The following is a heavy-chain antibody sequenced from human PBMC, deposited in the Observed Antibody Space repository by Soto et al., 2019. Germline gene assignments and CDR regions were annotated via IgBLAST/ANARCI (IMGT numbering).Heavy chain of an antibody. V-gene: IGHV1-69*01. J-gene: IGHJ3*02. CDR2: IIPIFGTA. CDR1: GGTFSSYA. CDR3: ARDRSYGSGSYYDAFDI. Sequence: QVQLVQSGTEVKKPGSSVKVSCKASGGTFSSYAISWVRQAPGQGLEWMGGIIPIFGTANYAQKFQGRVTITADESTSIAYMELSSLRSEDTAVYYCARDRSYGSGSYYDAFDIWGQGTMVTVSS. D-gene: IGHD3-10*01.